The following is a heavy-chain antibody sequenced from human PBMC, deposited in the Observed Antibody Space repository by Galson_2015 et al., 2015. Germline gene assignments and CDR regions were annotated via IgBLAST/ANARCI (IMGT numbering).Heavy chain of an antibody. D-gene: IGHD3-10*01. J-gene: IGHJ3*01. V-gene: IGHV6-1*01. CDR3: SSGFRL. CDR1: GDSVSSNTAT. CDR2: TYYRSKWYS. Sequence: CAISGDSVSSNTATWNWIRQSPSRGLEWLGRTYYRSKWYSDYAVSVQSRITINPDTPKNQFSLHLSSVTPEDTAVYYCSSGFRLWGQGTMVTVSS.